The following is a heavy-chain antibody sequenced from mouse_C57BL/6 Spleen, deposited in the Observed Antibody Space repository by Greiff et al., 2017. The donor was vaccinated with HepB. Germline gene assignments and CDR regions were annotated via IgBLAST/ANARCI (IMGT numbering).Heavy chain of an antibody. CDR2: INYDGSST. Sequence: EVKLMESEGGLVQPGSSMKLSCTASGFTFSDYYMAWVRQVPEKGLEWVANINYDGSSTYYLDSLKSRFIISRDNAKNILYLQMSSLKSEDTATYYCARDQTGTLSFDYWGQGTTLTVSS. J-gene: IGHJ2*01. V-gene: IGHV5-16*01. CDR3: ARDQTGTLSFDY. D-gene: IGHD4-1*01. CDR1: GFTFSDYY.